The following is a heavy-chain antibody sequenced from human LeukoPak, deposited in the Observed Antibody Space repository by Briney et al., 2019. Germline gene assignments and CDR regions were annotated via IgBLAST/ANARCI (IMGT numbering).Heavy chain of an antibody. V-gene: IGHV1-18*01. CDR1: GYTFTSYG. J-gene: IGHJ6*03. Sequence: ASVKVSCKASGYTFTSYGISWVRQAPGQGLEWMGWISAYNGNTNYAQKFQGRVTMTRNTSISTAYMELSSLRSEDTAVYYCARRRGSGSFYYYYYMDVWGKGTAVTISS. CDR2: ISAYNGNT. CDR3: ARRRGSGSFYYYYYMDV. D-gene: IGHD3-10*01.